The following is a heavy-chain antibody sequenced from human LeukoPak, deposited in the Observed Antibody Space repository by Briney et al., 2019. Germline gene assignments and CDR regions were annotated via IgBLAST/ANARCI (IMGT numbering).Heavy chain of an antibody. J-gene: IGHJ4*02. CDR2: IYYSGST. Sequence: SETLSLTCTVSGGSISNYYWSWIRQPPGKGLEWIGYIYYSGSTNYNPSLKSRVTISVDTSKNQFSLKLSSVTAADTAVYYCARAWMARPGRLFFDYWGQGTLVTVSS. D-gene: IGHD6-6*01. V-gene: IGHV4-59*01. CDR1: GGSISNYY. CDR3: ARAWMARPGRLFFDY.